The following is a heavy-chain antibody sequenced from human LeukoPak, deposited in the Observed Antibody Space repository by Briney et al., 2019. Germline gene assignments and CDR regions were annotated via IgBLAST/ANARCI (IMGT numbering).Heavy chain of an antibody. CDR1: GGSFSGFY. Sequence: SETLSLTCAVYGGSFSGFYWSWIRQPPGKGLEWIGEINHGGSTNYNPSLKSRVTISVDTSKKQFSLKLSSVTAADTAVYYCARGPRGSGSYYVRNYFDYWGQGTLVTVSS. J-gene: IGHJ4*02. CDR3: ARGPRGSGSYYVRNYFDY. CDR2: INHGGST. V-gene: IGHV4-34*01. D-gene: IGHD1-26*01.